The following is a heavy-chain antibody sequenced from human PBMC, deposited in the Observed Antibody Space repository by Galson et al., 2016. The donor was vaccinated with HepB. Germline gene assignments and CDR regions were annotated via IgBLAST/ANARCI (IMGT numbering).Heavy chain of an antibody. J-gene: IGHJ4*02. Sequence: IRQPPGKGLEWIAEINHSGSINNNPSLKSRVTISIDASKNQFSLNLGSVTAADTAVYHCARGRAARYFDYWGQGILVTVSS. V-gene: IGHV4-34*01. D-gene: IGHD6-13*01. CDR2: INHSGSI. CDR3: ARGRAARYFDY.